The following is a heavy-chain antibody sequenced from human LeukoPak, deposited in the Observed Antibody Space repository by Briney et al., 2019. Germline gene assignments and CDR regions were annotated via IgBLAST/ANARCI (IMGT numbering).Heavy chain of an antibody. V-gene: IGHV5-51*01. Sequence: KYGESLKISCKGSGYSFTSYWIGWVRQMPGKGLEWMGIIYPGDSDTRYSPSFQGQVTISADKSISTAYLQWSSLKASDTAMYYCARGLSTVTTYYYYMDVWGKGTTVTVSS. J-gene: IGHJ6*03. CDR2: IYPGDSDT. CDR3: ARGLSTVTTYYYYMDV. CDR1: GYSFTSYW. D-gene: IGHD4-17*01.